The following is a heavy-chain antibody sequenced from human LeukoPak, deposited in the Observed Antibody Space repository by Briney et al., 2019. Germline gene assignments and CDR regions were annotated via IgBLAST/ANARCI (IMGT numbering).Heavy chain of an antibody. CDR3: ANGAVYCSNPTYPTGTAPSCFHC. Sequence: RAGGSLRLSCAASGFTFRDYAMHWVRQAPGQGLEWVAVITYDGGKAFYADSAKGRFTISRDNSKNTLYLQMTSLRAEDTAVYYCANGAVYCSNPTYPTGTAPSCFHCWGQGTLVTVSS. J-gene: IGHJ4*02. CDR2: ITYDGGKA. D-gene: IGHD1-14*01. V-gene: IGHV3-30*18. CDR1: GFTFRDYA.